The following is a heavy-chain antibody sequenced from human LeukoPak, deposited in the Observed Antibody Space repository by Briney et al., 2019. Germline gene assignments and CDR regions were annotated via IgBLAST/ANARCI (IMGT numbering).Heavy chain of an antibody. V-gene: IGHV4-4*02. D-gene: IGHD4-17*01. J-gene: IGHJ6*03. CDR2: NYHSGST. CDR3: ARIAVTTVVFYYYYYIDV. Sequence: TSETLSLTCAVSGGSISSSNWWSWVRRPPGKGREWMGENYHSGSTNYNPSLKRGVTISVDTSNTQFSLKLSSVPAADTAVYYCARIAVTTVVFYYYYYIDVWGKGTTVTVSS. CDR1: GGSISSSNW.